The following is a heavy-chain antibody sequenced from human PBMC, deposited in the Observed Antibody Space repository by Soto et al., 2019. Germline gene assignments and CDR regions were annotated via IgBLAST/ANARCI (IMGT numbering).Heavy chain of an antibody. CDR3: ARDFRNSCRGTSGIYVHS. Sequence: ASVKVSCKTSGYTFTSYGFSWVRQAPGQGLEWMAWINANNGDTNSAEKFEGRVPLTTAQSTTTAYMELWSLRSDDTAIYYCARDFRNSCRGTSGIYVHSWG. CDR2: INANNGDT. J-gene: IGHJ5*01. CDR1: GYTFTSYG. D-gene: IGHD2-2*01. V-gene: IGHV1-18*01.